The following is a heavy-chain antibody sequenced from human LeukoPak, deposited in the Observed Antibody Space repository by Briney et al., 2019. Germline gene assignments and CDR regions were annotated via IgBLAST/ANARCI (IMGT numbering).Heavy chain of an antibody. V-gene: IGHV4-4*07. CDR3: ARGSREMSTIFDY. CDR1: GGAISSYC. Sequence: PSETLSLTCSLSGGAISSYCWNWIRLPAGKGLEWIGCIYTRGSTIHNPSIKSRVTMSVDTAKNQFSLRLNSVTAADTAVYYCARGSREMSTIFDYWGQGTLVTVSS. CDR2: IYTRGST. J-gene: IGHJ4*02. D-gene: IGHD5-24*01.